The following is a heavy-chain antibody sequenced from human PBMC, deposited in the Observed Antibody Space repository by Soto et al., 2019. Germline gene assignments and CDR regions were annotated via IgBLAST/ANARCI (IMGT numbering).Heavy chain of an antibody. CDR3: TTDEWE. Sequence: ELQLVESGGGLVKPGGSLRLSCAASGFDFSNGWMSWVRQAPGRGLEWVGRIKSKVHGGTPDYAAPVKGRFTISRDDSKNTLYLQMNSLKIEDTAVYYCTTDEWERGQGTLVTVYS. V-gene: IGHV3-15*05. CDR2: IKSKVHGGTP. D-gene: IGHD1-26*01. J-gene: IGHJ4*01. CDR1: GFDFSNGW.